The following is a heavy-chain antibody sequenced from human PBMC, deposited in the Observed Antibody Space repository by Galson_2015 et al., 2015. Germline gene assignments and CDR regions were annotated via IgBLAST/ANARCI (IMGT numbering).Heavy chain of an antibody. CDR1: GFTFSSYR. V-gene: IGHV3-48*02. Sequence: SLRLSCAASGFTFSSYRMNWVRQAPGKGLEWVSYISSSSSTIYYADSVKGRFTISRDNAKNSLYLQMNSLRDEDTAVYYCAREPYCSGGSGYGFDYWGQGTLVTVSS. CDR3: AREPYCSGGSGYGFDY. J-gene: IGHJ4*02. CDR2: ISSSSSTI. D-gene: IGHD2-15*01.